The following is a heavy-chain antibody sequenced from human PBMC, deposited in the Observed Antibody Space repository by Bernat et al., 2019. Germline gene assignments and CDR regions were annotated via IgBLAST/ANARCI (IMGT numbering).Heavy chain of an antibody. CDR3: TGSVVVTAERYSGAFDI. D-gene: IGHD2-21*02. CDR1: GFTFSGSA. V-gene: IGHV3-73*02. CDR2: IRSKANSYAP. J-gene: IGHJ3*02. Sequence: EVQLVESGGGLVQPGGSLKLSCAASGFTFSGSAMHWVRQASGKGLEWVGRIRSKANSYAPAYAASVKGRFTISRDDSKNTAYLQMNSLKTEDTAVYYCTGSVVVTAERYSGAFDIWGQGTMVTVSS.